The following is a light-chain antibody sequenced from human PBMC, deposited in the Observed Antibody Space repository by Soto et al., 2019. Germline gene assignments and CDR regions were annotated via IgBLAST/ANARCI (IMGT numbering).Light chain of an antibody. CDR3: CSYGGTLYV. Sequence: QSALTQPASVSGSPGQSITISCTGTSSDVGSYNLVSWYQQHPGKAPKLMIYEGSKRPSGVSNRFSGSKSGNTASLTISGLQAEDEADYYCCSYGGTLYVFGTGTKLTVL. CDR2: EGS. V-gene: IGLV2-23*01. J-gene: IGLJ1*01. CDR1: SSDVGSYNL.